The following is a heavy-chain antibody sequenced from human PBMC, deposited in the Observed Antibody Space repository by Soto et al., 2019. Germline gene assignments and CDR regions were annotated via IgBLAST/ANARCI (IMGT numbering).Heavy chain of an antibody. V-gene: IGHV1-24*01. CDR3: ATAQLDTAMVQFNGFDP. J-gene: IGHJ5*02. Sequence: ASVKVSCQVSGYTLNELSMHWVRQAPGKGLEWMGGFDPEDGETIYAQKFQGRVTMTEDTSTDTAYMELSSLRSEDTAVYYCATAQLDTAMVQFNGFDPWGQGTLVTVSS. CDR1: GYTLNELS. D-gene: IGHD5-18*01. CDR2: FDPEDGET.